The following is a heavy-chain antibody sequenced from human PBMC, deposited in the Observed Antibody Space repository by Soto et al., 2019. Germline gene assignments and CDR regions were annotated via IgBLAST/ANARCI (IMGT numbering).Heavy chain of an antibody. Sequence: QVQLQQWGAGLLKPSETLSLTCAVYGGSFSGYYWSWIRQPPGKGLEWIGEINHSGSTNYNPSLKRRVTISVDTSKNQFSLKLSSVTAADTAVYYCARAAITIFGVVHPRKAFDIWGQGTMVTVSS. D-gene: IGHD3-3*01. V-gene: IGHV4-34*01. CDR1: GGSFSGYY. CDR2: INHSGST. CDR3: ARAAITIFGVVHPRKAFDI. J-gene: IGHJ3*02.